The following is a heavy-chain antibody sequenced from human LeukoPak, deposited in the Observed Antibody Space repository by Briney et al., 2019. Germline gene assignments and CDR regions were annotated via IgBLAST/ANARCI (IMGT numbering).Heavy chain of an antibody. Sequence: GASVKVSCKASGGTLSSYAISWVRQAPGQGLEWKGEIIPIFGTANYAQKFQGRVTITADKSTSTAYMELSSLRSEDTAVYYCADSRGSCYACFDYWGQGTLATVSS. CDR3: ADSRGSCYACFDY. CDR2: IIPIFGTA. V-gene: IGHV1-69*06. CDR1: GGTLSSYA. J-gene: IGHJ4*02. D-gene: IGHD2-15*01.